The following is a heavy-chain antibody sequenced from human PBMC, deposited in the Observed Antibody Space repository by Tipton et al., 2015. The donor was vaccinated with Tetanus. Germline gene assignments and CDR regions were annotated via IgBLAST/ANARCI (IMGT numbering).Heavy chain of an antibody. CDR1: GGSISSGGYY. D-gene: IGHD2-21*02. CDR3: AKDTGVTPHYGMDV. CDR2: IYYSGST. J-gene: IGHJ6*02. V-gene: IGHV4-31*03. Sequence: TLSLTCTVSGGSISSGGYYWSWIRQHPGKGLEWIGYIYYSGSTYYNPSLKSRLTISVDTSKNQFSLKLSSVTAADTAVYYCAKDTGVTPHYGMDVWGQGTTVTVSS.